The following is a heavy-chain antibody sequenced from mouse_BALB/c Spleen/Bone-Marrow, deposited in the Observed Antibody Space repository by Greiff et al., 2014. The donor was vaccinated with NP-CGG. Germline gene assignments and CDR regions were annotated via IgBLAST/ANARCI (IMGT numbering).Heavy chain of an antibody. J-gene: IGHJ4*01. CDR2: ILPGSVSA. CDR3: ARKGSYAMDH. Sequence: LLESGSGLKTPGAPISLSCSATGYTFNTYWIEWIKQRPGHGLEWIGEILPGSVSANFNGGFKGKATFTADTSSNTASMQLSSLTSEDSAGYYWARKGSYAMDHWGQGTSVSVSS. V-gene: IGHV1-9*01. CDR1: GYTFNTYW.